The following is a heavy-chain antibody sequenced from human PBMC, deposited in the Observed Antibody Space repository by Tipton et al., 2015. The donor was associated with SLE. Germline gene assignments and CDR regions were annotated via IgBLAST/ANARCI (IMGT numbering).Heavy chain of an antibody. V-gene: IGHV3-53*05. Sequence: LSLTCTVSGDSINNHFGSWIRQSPGKGLEWVSVIYSGGSTYYADSVKGRFTISRDNSKNTLYLQTNRLRAEDTAVYYCAMGYSSSWQRFSYWGQGTLVTVSS. CDR2: IYSGGST. CDR3: AMGYSSSWQRFSY. J-gene: IGHJ4*02. D-gene: IGHD6-13*01. CDR1: GDSINNHF.